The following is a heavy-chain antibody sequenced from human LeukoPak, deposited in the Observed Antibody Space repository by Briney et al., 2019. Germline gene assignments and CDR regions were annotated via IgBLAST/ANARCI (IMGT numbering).Heavy chain of an antibody. V-gene: IGHV3-21*01. Sequence: GGSLRLSCAASGVTLSSYAMSWARQAPGKGLEWVSSISSSTSYIYYADSVKGRFTISKDNAKNSLYLQMNSLRAEDTAVYYCARAGGSTVSHSDYWGQGTLVTVSS. J-gene: IGHJ4*02. D-gene: IGHD4-17*01. CDR3: ARAGGSTVSHSDY. CDR1: GVTLSSYA. CDR2: ISSSTSYI.